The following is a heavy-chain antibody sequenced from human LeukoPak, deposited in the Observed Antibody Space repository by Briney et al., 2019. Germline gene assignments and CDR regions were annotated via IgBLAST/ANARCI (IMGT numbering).Heavy chain of an antibody. Sequence: PGGSLRLSCAASGFTFSSYEMNWARQAPGKGLEWVSYISSSGSTIYYADSVKGRFTISRDNAKNSLYLQMNSLRAEDTAVYYCARVRFLEWLLPFDYWGQGTLVTVSS. J-gene: IGHJ4*02. D-gene: IGHD3-3*01. CDR2: ISSSGSTI. CDR1: GFTFSSYE. V-gene: IGHV3-48*03. CDR3: ARVRFLEWLLPFDY.